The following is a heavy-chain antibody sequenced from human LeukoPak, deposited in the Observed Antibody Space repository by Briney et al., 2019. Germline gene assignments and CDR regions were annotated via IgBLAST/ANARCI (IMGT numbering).Heavy chain of an antibody. Sequence: SETLSLTCAVSGYSISSAYYWGWIRQPPGKGLEWIGSIYHSGSTDYNPSLKSRVTIPVDTSKNQFSLKLSSVTAADTAVYYCARVTVTTAAFDYWGQGTLVTVSS. D-gene: IGHD4-17*01. CDR1: GYSISSAYY. J-gene: IGHJ4*02. V-gene: IGHV4-38-2*01. CDR3: ARVTVTTAAFDY. CDR2: IYHSGST.